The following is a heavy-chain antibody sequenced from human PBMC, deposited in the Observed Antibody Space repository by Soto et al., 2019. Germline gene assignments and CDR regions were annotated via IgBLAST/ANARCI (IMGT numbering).Heavy chain of an antibody. Sequence: NPGGSLRLSCAASGFTFSNAWMDWVRQAPGKGLEWVGRIKSKTDGGTTDYAAPVKGRFTISRDDSKNTLYLQMNSLKTEDTAVYYCARDGVSSTEYTWNYGTYFDYWGQGALVTVSS. V-gene: IGHV3-15*07. D-gene: IGHD1-7*01. CDR1: GFTFSNAW. CDR2: IKSKTDGGTT. CDR3: ARDGVSSTEYTWNYGTYFDY. J-gene: IGHJ4*02.